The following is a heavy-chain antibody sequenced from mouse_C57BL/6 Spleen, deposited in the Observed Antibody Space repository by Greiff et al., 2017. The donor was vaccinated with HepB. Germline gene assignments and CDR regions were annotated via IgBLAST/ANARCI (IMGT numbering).Heavy chain of an antibody. CDR2: ISYDGSN. D-gene: IGHD2-2*01. CDR1: GYSITSGYY. J-gene: IGHJ3*01. Sequence: VQLKESGPGLVKPSQSLSLTCSVTGYSITSGYYWNWIRQFPGNKLEWMGYISYDGSNNYNPSLKNRISITRDTSKNQFFLKLNSVTTEDTATYYCERESYYGYGAYWGQGTLVTVSA. CDR3: ERESYYGYGAY. V-gene: IGHV3-6*01.